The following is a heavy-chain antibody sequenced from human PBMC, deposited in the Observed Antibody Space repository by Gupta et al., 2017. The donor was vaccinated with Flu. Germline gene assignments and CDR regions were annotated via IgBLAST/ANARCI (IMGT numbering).Heavy chain of an antibody. Sequence: QVQMVQSGAEVKKPGSSVKVSCKASGGSFSSYAISWVRQAPGQGLEWMGGIIPIFGTAIFAQKFQGRVTITADKSTSTAYMELRSLRSEDTAVYYCVARTVYFTNGGCPNDAFDIWGQGTMVTVSS. V-gene: IGHV1-69*06. J-gene: IGHJ3*02. CDR3: VARTVYFTNGGCPNDAFDI. D-gene: IGHD2-8*01. CDR2: IIPIFGTA. CDR1: GGSFSSYA.